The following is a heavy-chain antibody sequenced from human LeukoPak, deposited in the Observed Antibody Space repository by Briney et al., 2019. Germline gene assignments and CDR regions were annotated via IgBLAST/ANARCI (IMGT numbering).Heavy chain of an antibody. CDR1: GGSISSSSYY. J-gene: IGHJ4*02. CDR2: IYYSGST. V-gene: IGHV4-39*07. Sequence: SETLSLTCTVSGGSISSSSYYWGWIRQPPGKGLEWIGSIYYSGSTYYNPSLKSRVTISVDTSKNQFSLKLSSVTAADTAVYYCATGVRSYSLLDYWGQGTLVTVSS. D-gene: IGHD1-26*01. CDR3: ATGVRSYSLLDY.